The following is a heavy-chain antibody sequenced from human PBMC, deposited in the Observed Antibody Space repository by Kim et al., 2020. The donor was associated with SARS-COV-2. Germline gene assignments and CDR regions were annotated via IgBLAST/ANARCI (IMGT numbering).Heavy chain of an antibody. CDR3: ARHPPWAADKGGFDP. D-gene: IGHD6-13*01. V-gene: IGHV4-39*01. Sequence: KPTLNSRAATSVDTSKNQFSLKLSSVTAADTAIYYCARHPPWAADKGGFDPWGQGSLVTVSS. J-gene: IGHJ5*02.